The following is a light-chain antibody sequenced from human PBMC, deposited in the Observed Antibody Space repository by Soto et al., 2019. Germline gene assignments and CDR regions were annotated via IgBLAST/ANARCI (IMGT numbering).Light chain of an antibody. Sequence: IVMTQSPATLPVSPGERSTLSFRATQSVGIDLAWYQQKPGQAPRLLIYGASSRATGIPARFSGSGSGTEFTLTISSLQSEDFATYYCLQHNSYPPTFGQGTRLEIK. CDR1: QSVGID. V-gene: IGKV3-15*01. CDR3: LQHNSYPPT. J-gene: IGKJ5*01. CDR2: GAS.